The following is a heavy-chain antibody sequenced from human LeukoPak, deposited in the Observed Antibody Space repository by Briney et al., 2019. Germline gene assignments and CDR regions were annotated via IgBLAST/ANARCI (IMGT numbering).Heavy chain of an antibody. CDR1: GFTFGDYA. J-gene: IGHJ3*02. V-gene: IGHV3-49*03. CDR3: TRESIVGANPYIPHAFDI. Sequence: PGGSLRLSCTASGFTFGDYAMSWFRQAPGKGLEWVGFIRSKAYGGTTEYAASVKGRFTISRDDSKSIAYLQMNSLKTEDTAVYYCTRESIVGANPYIPHAFDIWGQGTMVTVSS. D-gene: IGHD1-26*01. CDR2: IRSKAYGGTT.